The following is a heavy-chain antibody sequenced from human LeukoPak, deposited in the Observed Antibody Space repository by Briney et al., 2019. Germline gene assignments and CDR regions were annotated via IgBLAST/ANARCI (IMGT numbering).Heavy chain of an antibody. CDR2: ISWNSGSI. CDR3: AKGTSLRYFDWYHAFDI. J-gene: IGHJ3*02. CDR1: GFTFDDYA. D-gene: IGHD3-9*01. V-gene: IGHV3-9*01. Sequence: GGSLRLSCAASGFTFDDYAMHWVRQAPGKGLEWVSGISWNSGSIGYADSVKGRFTISRDNAKNSLYLQMNSLRAEDTGLYYCAKGTSLRYFDWYHAFDIWGQGTMVAVSS.